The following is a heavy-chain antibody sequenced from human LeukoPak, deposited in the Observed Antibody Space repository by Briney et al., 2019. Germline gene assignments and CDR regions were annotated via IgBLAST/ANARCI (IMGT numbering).Heavy chain of an antibody. J-gene: IGHJ4*02. CDR3: VRGGEYSGVFEFDY. CDR1: GFIFSTYT. Sequence: PGGSLRLSCAASGFIFSTYTMNWVRQAPGKGLEWVSYISSSSDTIYYADSVKGRFTISRDNAKKSLYLQMNSLRVEDTAVYYCVRGGEYSGVFEFDYWGQGTLVTVSS. CDR2: ISSSSDTI. V-gene: IGHV3-48*04. D-gene: IGHD5-12*01.